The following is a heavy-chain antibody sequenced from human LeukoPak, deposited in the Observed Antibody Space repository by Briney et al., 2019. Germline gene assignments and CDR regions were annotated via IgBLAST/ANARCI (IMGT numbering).Heavy chain of an antibody. CDR3: ARALWNSGYPFDY. V-gene: IGHV1-3*01. CDR2: INAGNGNT. J-gene: IGHJ4*02. Sequence: GASVKVSFKASGYTFTNYAMHWVRQAPGQRLEWMGWINAGNGNTKYSQKFQGRVTITRDTSASTAYMELSSLRSEDTAIYYCARALWNSGYPFDYWGQGTLVTVSS. D-gene: IGHD5-12*01. CDR1: GYTFTNYA.